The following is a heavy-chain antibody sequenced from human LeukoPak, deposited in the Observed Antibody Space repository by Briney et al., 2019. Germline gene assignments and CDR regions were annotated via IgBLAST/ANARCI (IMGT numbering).Heavy chain of an antibody. CDR3: AKVEAVGRKPVYYYDSSGYPDY. CDR2: INSDGSST. CDR1: GFTFSSYW. J-gene: IGHJ4*02. V-gene: IGHV3-74*01. D-gene: IGHD3-22*01. Sequence: PGGSLRLSCAASGFTFSSYWMHWVRQAPGKGLVWVSHINSDGSSTNYADSVKGRFTISRDNAKSTLYLQMNSLRAEDTAVYYCAKVEAVGRKPVYYYDSSGYPDYWGQGTLVTVSS.